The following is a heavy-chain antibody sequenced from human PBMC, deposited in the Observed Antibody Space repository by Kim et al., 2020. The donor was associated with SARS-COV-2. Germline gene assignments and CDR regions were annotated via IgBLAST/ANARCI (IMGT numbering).Heavy chain of an antibody. V-gene: IGHV4-31*02. J-gene: IGHJ4*02. Sequence: LKSRVTISVDTSKNQFSLKLSSVTAADTAVYYCARRSVVVPAAYYYFDYWGQGTLVTVSS. D-gene: IGHD2-2*01. CDR3: ARRSVVVPAAYYYFDY.